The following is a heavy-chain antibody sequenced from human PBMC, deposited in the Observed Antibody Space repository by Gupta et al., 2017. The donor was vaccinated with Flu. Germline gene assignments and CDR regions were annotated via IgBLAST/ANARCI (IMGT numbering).Heavy chain of an antibody. D-gene: IGHD5-24*01. CDR3: ARYLAATTPLDAFDI. J-gene: IGHJ3*02. CDR2: IYPGDSDT. Sequence: EVQLVQSRAEVKKPGESLKISCKGSGYSFTSYWIGWVRQMPGKGLEWMGIIYPGDSDTRYSPSFQGQVTISADKSISTAYLQWSSLKASETAMYYCARYLAATTPLDAFDIWGQGTMVTVSS. V-gene: IGHV5-51*03. CDR1: GYSFTSYW.